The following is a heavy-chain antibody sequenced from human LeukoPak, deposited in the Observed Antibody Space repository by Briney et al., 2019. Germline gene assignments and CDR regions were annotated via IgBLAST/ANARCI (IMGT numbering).Heavy chain of an antibody. CDR1: GGSISSRSTMY. V-gene: IGHV4-39*01. CDR3: ARHDRMLRGAFFDY. Sequence: SETLSLTCTVSGGSISSRSTMYWGWIRQSPGKGLEWIGSIYYRGNTYYNPSLKSRVTISVDTSKNQFSLKLSSVTAADTAVYFCARHDRMLRGAFFDYWGRGNLVTVSS. J-gene: IGHJ4*02. D-gene: IGHD3-10*01. CDR2: IYYRGNT.